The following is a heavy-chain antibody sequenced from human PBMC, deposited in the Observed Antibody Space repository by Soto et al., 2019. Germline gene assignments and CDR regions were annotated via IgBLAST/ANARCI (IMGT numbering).Heavy chain of an antibody. CDR2: IIPIFGTA. CDR3: ARVRRSSLRAGEFDY. Sequence: ASVKVSCKASGGTFSSYAISWVRQAPGQGLEWVGGIIPIFGTADYAQKFQGRVTITADESTSTAYMELSSLRSEDTAVYYCARVRRSSLRAGEFDYWGQGTLVTVSS. J-gene: IGHJ4*02. V-gene: IGHV1-69*13. D-gene: IGHD6-6*01. CDR1: GGTFSSYA.